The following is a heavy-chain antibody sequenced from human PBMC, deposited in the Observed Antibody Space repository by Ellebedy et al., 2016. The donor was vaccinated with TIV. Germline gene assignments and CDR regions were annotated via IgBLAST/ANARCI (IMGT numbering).Heavy chain of an antibody. V-gene: IGHV4-59*01. D-gene: IGHD2/OR15-2a*01. Sequence: SETLSLTXTVSDGSISNYYWSWIRQPPGKGLEWIGHIYYGGSTIYNPSLNSRVTISMDTSKNHFSLELRSVSAADTAVYYCARRAIMSGSTSETWLDPWGQGTLVTVSS. CDR2: IYYGGST. CDR3: ARRAIMSGSTSETWLDP. J-gene: IGHJ5*02. CDR1: DGSISNYY.